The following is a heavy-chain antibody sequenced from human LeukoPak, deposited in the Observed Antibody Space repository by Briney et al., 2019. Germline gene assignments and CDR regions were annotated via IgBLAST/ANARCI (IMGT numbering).Heavy chain of an antibody. CDR3: ARAGGYCSTTSCLAGGV. J-gene: IGHJ3*01. Sequence: SETLSLTCTVSGYSISSGYYWGWIQQPPGKGLEWIGSIYHSGSTYYNPSLKSRVTISVDTSKNQFSLKLSSVTAADTAVYYCARAGGYCSTTSCLAGGVWGQGTMVTVSS. CDR2: IYHSGST. V-gene: IGHV4-38-2*02. D-gene: IGHD2-2*01. CDR1: GYSISSGYY.